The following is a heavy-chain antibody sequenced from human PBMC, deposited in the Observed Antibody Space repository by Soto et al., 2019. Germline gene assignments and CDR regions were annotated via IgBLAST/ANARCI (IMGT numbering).Heavy chain of an antibody. V-gene: IGHV2-26*01. CDR3: ARMWYPNIYFDY. CDR2: IFSNDEK. CDR1: GFSLSNARMG. Sequence: QVTLKESGPVLVKPTEPLTLTCTVSGFSLSNARMGVSWIRQPPGKALEWLAHIFSNDEKSYSTSLKSRLTISKDTSKSQVVLTMTNMDPVDTATYYCARMWYPNIYFDYWGQGTLVTVSS. D-gene: IGHD2-15*01. J-gene: IGHJ4*02.